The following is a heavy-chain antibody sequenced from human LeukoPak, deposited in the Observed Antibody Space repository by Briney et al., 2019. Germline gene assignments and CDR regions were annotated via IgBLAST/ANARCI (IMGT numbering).Heavy chain of an antibody. V-gene: IGHV4-38-2*02. CDR1: GHSIINSYY. Sequence: PSETLSLTCTVSGHSIINSYYWGWIRQPPGKGLEWIGSIYHSGSTYYNPSLKSRVTISVDTSKNQFSLKLNSVTAADTAVYYCARAITLFGVVHYYYMDVWGKGITVTVSS. CDR3: ARAITLFGVVHYYYMDV. CDR2: IYHSGST. D-gene: IGHD3-3*01. J-gene: IGHJ6*03.